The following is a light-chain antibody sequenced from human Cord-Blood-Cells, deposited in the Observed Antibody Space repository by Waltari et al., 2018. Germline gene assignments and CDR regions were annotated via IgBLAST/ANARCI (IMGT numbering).Light chain of an antibody. CDR2: LNSDGSH. CDR3: QTWGTGIHWV. CDR1: SGHSRYA. V-gene: IGLV4-69*01. J-gene: IGLJ3*02. Sequence: QLVLTQSPSASASLGASVTLTCTLSSGHSRYAIAWHQQQPEKGPRYLMKLNSDGSHSKGDGIPDRFSGSSSGAGRYLTISSLQSEDEADYYCQTWGTGIHWVFGGGTKLTVL.